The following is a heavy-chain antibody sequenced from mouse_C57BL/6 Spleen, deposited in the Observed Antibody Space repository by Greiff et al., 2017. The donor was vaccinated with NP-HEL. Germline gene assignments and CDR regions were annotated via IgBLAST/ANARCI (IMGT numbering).Heavy chain of an antibody. Sequence: QVQLKQSGPELVKPGASVKISCKASGYAFSSSWMNWVKQRPGKGLEWIGRIYPGDGDTNYNGKFKGKATLTADKSSSTAYMQLSSLTSEDSAVYFCARRLLLRSFDYWGQGTTLTVSS. D-gene: IGHD1-1*01. CDR3: ARRLLLRSFDY. CDR2: IYPGDGDT. CDR1: GYAFSSSW. J-gene: IGHJ2*01. V-gene: IGHV1-82*01.